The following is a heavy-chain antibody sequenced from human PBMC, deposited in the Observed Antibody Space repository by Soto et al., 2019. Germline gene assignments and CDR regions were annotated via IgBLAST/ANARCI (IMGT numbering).Heavy chain of an antibody. D-gene: IGHD2-2*01. CDR1: GFTFSSYA. V-gene: IGHV3-23*01. J-gene: IGHJ6*02. CDR3: AKLFCSSTSCYYYYYGMDV. CDR2: ISGSGGST. Sequence: GGSLRLSCAVSGFTFSSYAMSWVRQAPGKGLEWVSAISGSGGSTNYADSVKGRFTISRDNSKNTLYLQMNSLRAEDTAVYYCAKLFCSSTSCYYYYYGMDVWGQGTTVTVSS.